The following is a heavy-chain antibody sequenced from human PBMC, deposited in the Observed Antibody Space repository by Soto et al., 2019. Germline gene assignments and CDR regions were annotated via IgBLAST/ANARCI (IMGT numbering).Heavy chain of an antibody. CDR2: ISSSSSYI. CDR3: ARAAMDPSYYYGMDV. D-gene: IGHD5-18*01. J-gene: IGHJ6*02. V-gene: IGHV3-21*01. CDR1: GFTFSSYS. Sequence: PGGSLRLSCAASGFTFSSYSMNWVRQAPGKGLEWASSISSSSSYIYYADSVKGRFTISRDNAKNSLYLQMNSLRAEDTAVYYCARAAMDPSYYYGMDVWGQGTTVTVSS.